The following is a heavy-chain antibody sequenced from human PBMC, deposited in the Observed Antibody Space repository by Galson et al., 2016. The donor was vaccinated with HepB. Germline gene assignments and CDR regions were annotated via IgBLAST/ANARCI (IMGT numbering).Heavy chain of an antibody. D-gene: IGHD3-10*01. CDR2: IKGSGDYK. CDR3: VRGPSSGTYFSNKYYGLDV. Sequence: SLRLSCAASGFTFDDYAMTWVRQSPGKGLEWISGIKGSGDYKGYADSVKGRFTISRDNAKNSLYLQMNTLRAEDTALYYCVRGPSSGTYFSNKYYGLDVWGQGTTVTVSS. J-gene: IGHJ6*02. V-gene: IGHV3-20*04. CDR1: GFTFDDYA.